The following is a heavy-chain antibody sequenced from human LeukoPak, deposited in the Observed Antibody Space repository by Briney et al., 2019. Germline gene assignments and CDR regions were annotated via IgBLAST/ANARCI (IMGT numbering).Heavy chain of an antibody. V-gene: IGHV3-30*14. CDR1: GFTFSSHA. J-gene: IGHJ3*02. CDR3: AKGLNDYGDYGGAFDI. CDR2: ISFDEDKK. D-gene: IGHD4-17*01. Sequence: GRSLRLSCAASGFTFSSHAMHWVRQAPGKGLEWVAVISFDEDKKYFADSVKGRFTISRVNSENTLFLHMNSLRADDTAVYYCAKGLNDYGDYGGAFDIWGQGTMVTVSS.